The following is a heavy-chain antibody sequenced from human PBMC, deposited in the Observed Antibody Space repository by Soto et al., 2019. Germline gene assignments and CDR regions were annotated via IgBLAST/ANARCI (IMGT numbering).Heavy chain of an antibody. V-gene: IGHV3-23*01. CDR2: ISGSGGST. Sequence: GGSLRLSCAASGFTFSSYAMSWVRQAPGKGLEWVSAISGSGGSTYYEDSVKGRFTISRDNSKNTLYLQRNSLRAEDTAVYYCAKGINCSSTSCTFAFDYWGQGTLVTVSS. CDR1: GFTFSSYA. CDR3: AKGINCSSTSCTFAFDY. J-gene: IGHJ4*02. D-gene: IGHD2-2*01.